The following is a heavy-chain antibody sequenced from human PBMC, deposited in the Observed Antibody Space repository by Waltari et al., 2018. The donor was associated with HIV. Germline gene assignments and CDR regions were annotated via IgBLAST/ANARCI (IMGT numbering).Heavy chain of an antibody. J-gene: IGHJ6*02. CDR2: IYTGGST. CDR1: GFPVRSTY. V-gene: IGHV3-66*01. CDR3: ASPDTTMVHGHYYFYHMDV. D-gene: IGHD5-18*01. Sequence: EVQLVESGGGLVQPGGSLRLSCAASGFPVRSTYMSWVRQAPGKGLEWVSIIYTGGSTYYAHSVKGRFTISRDNSKNTLHLQMNSLRAEDTAVYYCASPDTTMVHGHYYFYHMDVWGQGTTVTVSS.